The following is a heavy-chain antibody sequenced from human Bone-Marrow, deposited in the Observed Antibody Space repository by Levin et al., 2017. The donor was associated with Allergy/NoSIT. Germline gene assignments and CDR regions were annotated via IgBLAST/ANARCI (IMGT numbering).Heavy chain of an antibody. CDR3: LSPPGITSADFSA. J-gene: IGHJ5*02. CDR2: MRSKPNNYAT. CDR1: GFIFGGSA. D-gene: IGHD6-13*01. Sequence: GESLKISCVASGFIFGGSAVHWVRQASGKGLEWLGRMRSKPNNYATAYAASGEGRFTISREDSKNTAYLQMNSMKSEDTAVYYCLSPPGITSADFSAWGQGTLVTVSS. V-gene: IGHV3-73*01.